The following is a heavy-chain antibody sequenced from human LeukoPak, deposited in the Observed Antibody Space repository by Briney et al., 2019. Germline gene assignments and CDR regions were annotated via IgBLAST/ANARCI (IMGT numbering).Heavy chain of an antibody. CDR3: ASYTMKSDY. J-gene: IGHJ4*02. V-gene: IGHV4-30-4*01. D-gene: IGHD3-22*01. CDR2: IYYSGST. CDR1: GGSICSGDYS. Sequence: SETLSLTCTVSGGSICSGDYSWSWIRQPPGKGLEWIGYIYYSGSTYYNPSLKSRVTISVDTSKNQFSLKLSSVTAADTAVYYCASYTMKSDYWGQGTLVTVSS.